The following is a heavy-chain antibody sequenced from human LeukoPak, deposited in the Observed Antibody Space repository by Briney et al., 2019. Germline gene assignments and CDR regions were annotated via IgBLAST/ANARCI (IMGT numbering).Heavy chain of an antibody. D-gene: IGHD2-2*01. CDR3: AGESGYCSSTSCPFDY. V-gene: IGHV4-59*01. CDR1: GGSISSYY. J-gene: IGHJ4*02. Sequence: PSETLSLTCTVSGGSISSYYWSWIRQPPGKGLEWIGYIYYSGSTNYNPSLKSRVTISVDTSKNQFSLKLSSVTAADTAVYYCAGESGYCSSTSCPFDYWGQGTLVTASS. CDR2: IYYSGST.